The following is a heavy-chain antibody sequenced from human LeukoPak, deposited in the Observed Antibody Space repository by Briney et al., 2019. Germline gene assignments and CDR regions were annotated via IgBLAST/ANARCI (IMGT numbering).Heavy chain of an antibody. CDR1: GFTFSNYA. V-gene: IGHV3-30-3*01. CDR2: ISYDGGKK. CDR3: AKALGYCSGGRCYSDWYFAT. D-gene: IGHD2-15*01. J-gene: IGHJ2*01. Sequence: GGSLRLSCAASGFTFSNYAVHWVRQAPGKGLEWVADISYDGGKKYCADSVKGRFTISRDNSKHMLYLEMNSLNIDDTAVYYCAKALGYCSGGRCYSDWYFATWGRGTLVTVSS.